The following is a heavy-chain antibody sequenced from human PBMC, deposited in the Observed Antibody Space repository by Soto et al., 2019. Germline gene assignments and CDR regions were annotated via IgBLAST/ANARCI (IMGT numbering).Heavy chain of an antibody. D-gene: IGHD3-10*01. Sequence: QGQLVQSGAEVKKPGSSVKVSCKTSGVSFNNNGIGWVRQAPGHGLEWMGGLSPQFRTSNYARKFQSRISITADASTGTVNMEPSSLTSEDTAQYYCARVLYYGSGSYSPYGMDVWGQGPTVTVSS. CDR2: LSPQFRTS. V-gene: IGHV1-69*01. J-gene: IGHJ6*02. CDR3: ARVLYYGSGSYSPYGMDV. CDR1: GVSFNNNG.